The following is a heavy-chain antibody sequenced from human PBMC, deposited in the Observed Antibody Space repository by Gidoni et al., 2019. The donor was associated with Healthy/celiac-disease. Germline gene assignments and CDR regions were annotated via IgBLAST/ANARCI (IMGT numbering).Heavy chain of an antibody. CDR3: ARGSRPNHLNYYDSSGYRDYYYYGMDV. CDR2: IYSGGST. D-gene: IGHD3-22*01. J-gene: IGHJ6*02. CDR1: TVSSNY. Sequence: TVSSNYMSCVGQPPGKGLEWVSVIYSGGSTYYADSVKGRFTISRDNSKNTLYLQMNSLRAEDTAVYYCARGSRPNHLNYYDSSGYRDYYYYGMDVWGQGTTVTVSS. V-gene: IGHV3-53*01.